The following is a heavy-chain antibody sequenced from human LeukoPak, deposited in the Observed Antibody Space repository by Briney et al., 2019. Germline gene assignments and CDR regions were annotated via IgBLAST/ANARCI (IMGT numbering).Heavy chain of an antibody. CDR1: GYSISTGYY. J-gene: IGHJ5*02. V-gene: IGHV4-38-2*02. CDR2: FYHGGST. D-gene: IGHD3-3*01. CDR3: ARVFSYPLRAPFDP. Sequence: SETLSLTCTVSGYSISTGYYWDWIRQPPGKGLEWIGTFYHGGSTYYNPSLKSRVTISVDTSKNQFSLKLSSVTAADTAVYYCARVFSYPLRAPFDPWGQGTLVTVSS.